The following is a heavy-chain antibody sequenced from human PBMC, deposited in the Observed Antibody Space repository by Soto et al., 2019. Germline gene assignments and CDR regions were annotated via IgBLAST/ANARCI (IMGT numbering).Heavy chain of an antibody. V-gene: IGHV4-59*01. CDR1: GGSISSYY. D-gene: IGHD2-2*02. Sequence: QVQLQESGPGLVKPSETLSLTCTVSGGSISSYYWSWIRQPPGKGLEWIGYIYYSGSTNYNPSLKSRVTISVDTSKNQFSLKLSSVTAADTAVYYCVRGYRYFDYWGQGTLVTVSS. J-gene: IGHJ4*02. CDR3: VRGYRYFDY. CDR2: IYYSGST.